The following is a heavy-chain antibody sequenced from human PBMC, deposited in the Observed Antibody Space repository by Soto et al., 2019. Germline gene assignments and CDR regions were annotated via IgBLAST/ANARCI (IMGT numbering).Heavy chain of an antibody. V-gene: IGHV4-31*03. CDR3: ARAGGGWYEKVLRPAFDI. CDR2: IYYSGST. J-gene: IGHJ3*02. Sequence: QVQLQESGPGLVKPSQTMSLTCTVSGGSIRSGGYYWSWIRQHPGKGLEWIGYIYYSGSTYYNPSLKSRVTISVDTSKNQFSLKLSSVTAADTAVYYCARAGGGWYEKVLRPAFDIWGQGTMVTVSS. D-gene: IGHD6-19*01. CDR1: GGSIRSGGYY.